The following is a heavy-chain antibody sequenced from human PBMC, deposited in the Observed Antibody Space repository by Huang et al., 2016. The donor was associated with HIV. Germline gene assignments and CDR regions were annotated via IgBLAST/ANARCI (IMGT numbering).Heavy chain of an antibody. CDR3: ARGPIRFLAWLLNFDY. D-gene: IGHD3-3*01. V-gene: IGHV3-30*03. Sequence: QILLIESGGGVVQPGRSLRLSCAASGFTFSSYGMHWVRQAPGKGLEWVVVISYDEDNKYDADSVRGRFTISRDNSENTLYLQMNSLRIEDTAVYYCARGPIRFLAWLLNFDYWGQGALVTVSS. CDR1: GFTFSSYG. J-gene: IGHJ4*02. CDR2: ISYDEDNK.